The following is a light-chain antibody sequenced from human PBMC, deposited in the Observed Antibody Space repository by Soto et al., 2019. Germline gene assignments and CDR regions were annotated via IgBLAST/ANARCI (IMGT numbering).Light chain of an antibody. CDR2: GAS. J-gene: IGKJ1*01. CDR1: QSVSSNY. Sequence: EIVLTQSPGTLSLSPGERATLSCRASQSVSSNYLAWYQQKPGQAPRLLIYGASSRATGLPDRFSGSGSETDFSLTISRLEPEDFAVYYRQQYGSSPWTFGQGTKVDIK. V-gene: IGKV3-20*01. CDR3: QQYGSSPWT.